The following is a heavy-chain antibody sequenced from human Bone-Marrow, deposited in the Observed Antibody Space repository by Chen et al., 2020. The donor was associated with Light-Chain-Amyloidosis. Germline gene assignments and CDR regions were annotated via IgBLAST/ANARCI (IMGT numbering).Heavy chain of an antibody. Sequence: EVQLVESGGGLLQRGGSLRLSCAASGFAFSSYKMNWVRQAPGKGLEWLSYISSYTNTIYYADSVKGRFTISRDNAQNSLYLQMNSLTDEDTAVYYCARTDTTGGAFDSWGQGTLVTVSS. CDR3: ARTDTTGGAFDS. CDR1: GFAFSSYK. V-gene: IGHV3-48*02. CDR2: ISSYTNTI. D-gene: IGHD4-4*01. J-gene: IGHJ4*02.